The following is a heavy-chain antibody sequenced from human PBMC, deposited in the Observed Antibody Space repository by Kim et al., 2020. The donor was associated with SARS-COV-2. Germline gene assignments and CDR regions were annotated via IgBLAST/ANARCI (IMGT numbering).Heavy chain of an antibody. J-gene: IGHJ4*02. CDR1: GDSVSSDSVG. D-gene: IGHD6-13*01. V-gene: IGHV6-1*01. CDR3: ARDSSSWYFDF. Sequence: SQTLSLTCAISGDSVSSDSVGWNWIRLSPSRGLEWLGRTSYRSKWYNHYALSVKSRITINPDASKNQFSLQLNSVIPDDTALYYCARDSSSWYFDFWGQGTVVTVSS. CDR2: TSYRSKWYN.